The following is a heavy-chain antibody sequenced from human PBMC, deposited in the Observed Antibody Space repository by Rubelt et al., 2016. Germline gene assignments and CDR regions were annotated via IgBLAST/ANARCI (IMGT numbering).Heavy chain of an antibody. V-gene: IGHV3-73*01. J-gene: IGHJ4*02. CDR2: VRSKTNSYAT. CDR3: AATYSSSSSVDY. Sequence: EVHLSESGGGLEQPGGSLRLSCAASGFTFSASAMHWVRQASGKGLEWVGRVRSKTNSYATSYAASVNGRFTISRDDSEKRANLQMNSLKTEDTAVYYCAATYSSSSSVDYWGQGTLVTVSS. D-gene: IGHD6-6*01. CDR1: GFTFSASA.